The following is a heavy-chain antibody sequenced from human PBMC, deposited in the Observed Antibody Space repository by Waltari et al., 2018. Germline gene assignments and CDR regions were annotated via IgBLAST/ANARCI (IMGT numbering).Heavy chain of an antibody. D-gene: IGHD6-6*01. Sequence: EVQLVESGGGLVQPGGSLRLSCAASGFTFSSYSMNWVRQAPGKGLEWVSYIRSSSSTRYYADSVKGRFTISRDNAKNSLYLQMNSLRAEDTAVYYCAREPYSSSSVYYFDYWGQGTLVTVSS. CDR2: IRSSSSTR. J-gene: IGHJ4*02. CDR3: AREPYSSSSVYYFDY. V-gene: IGHV3-48*04. CDR1: GFTFSSYS.